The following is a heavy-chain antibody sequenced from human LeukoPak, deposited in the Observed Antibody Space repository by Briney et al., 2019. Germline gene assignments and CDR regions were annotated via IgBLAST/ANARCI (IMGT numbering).Heavy chain of an antibody. J-gene: IGHJ4*02. CDR2: IIPIFGTA. Sequence: SVKVSCKASGGTFSSYAISWVRQAPGQGLEWMGGIIPIFGTANYAQKFQGRVTITADESTSTAYMELSSLRSEDTAVYYCARDKVDCSSGSCYSLGFGYWGQGTLVTVSS. CDR3: ARDKVDCSSGSCYSLGFGY. V-gene: IGHV1-69*13. D-gene: IGHD2-15*01. CDR1: GGTFSSYA.